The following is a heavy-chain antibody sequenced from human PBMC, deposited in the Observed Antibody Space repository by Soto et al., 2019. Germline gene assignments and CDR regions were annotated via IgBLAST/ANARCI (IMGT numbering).Heavy chain of an antibody. CDR3: ARDPWVVPALILTGYSHFDY. V-gene: IGHV3-21*01. D-gene: IGHD3-9*01. J-gene: IGHJ4*02. CDR1: GFTFSSYS. Sequence: GRSLRLSSAASGFTFSSYSMNWVLQATGKGLEWVSSISSSSSYIYYAGSVKGRFTISRDNAKNSLCLQMNSLRAEDTAVHYCARDPWVVPALILTGYSHFDYWGQGTLVTVSS. CDR2: ISSSSSYI.